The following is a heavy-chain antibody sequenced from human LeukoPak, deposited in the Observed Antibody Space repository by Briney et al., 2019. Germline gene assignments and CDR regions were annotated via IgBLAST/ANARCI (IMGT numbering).Heavy chain of an antibody. V-gene: IGHV1-3*01. J-gene: IGHJ4*02. CDR2: INAGNGNA. Sequence: GASVKVSCKASGYTFTSYAMHWVRQAPGQRLEWMGWINAGNGNATYTQKFQDRVTFTRDTSASTAYMDLSSLRSEDTAVYYGARVSSGWHGYLDYWGQGTPVTVSS. CDR1: GYTFTSYA. D-gene: IGHD6-25*01. CDR3: ARVSSGWHGYLDY.